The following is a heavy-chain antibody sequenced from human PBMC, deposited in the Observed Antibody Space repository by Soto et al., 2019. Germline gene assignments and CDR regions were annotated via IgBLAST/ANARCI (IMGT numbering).Heavy chain of an antibody. CDR2: ISSSRSTI. CDR1: GFTFSSNT. Sequence: EVQLVESGGGLVQPGGSLRLSFAASGFTFSSNTRTWVGQAPGKGREWVSYISSSRSTIYYADFVKGRFTISRDNAKNSLYLQMNSLRDEDTAVYYCARTMTTVTSPIDYWGQGTLVTVSS. CDR3: ARTMTTVTSPIDY. D-gene: IGHD4-17*01. J-gene: IGHJ4*02. V-gene: IGHV3-48*02.